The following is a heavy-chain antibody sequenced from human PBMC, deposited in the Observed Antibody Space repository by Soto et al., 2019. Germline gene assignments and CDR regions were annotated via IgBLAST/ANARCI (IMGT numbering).Heavy chain of an antibody. Sequence: QDRLVQSGVEVKKPGASVRVSCKASGYSFTNYGITWVRQAPGQGVEWMGWISAYNGNTNYAQKFQGRVTLNTDASTSTAYLELRSLRSDDTAVYYCARDRGVAPPVAGNTHYYYYMDVWGKGTTVTVSS. CDR1: GYSFTNYG. V-gene: IGHV1-18*01. J-gene: IGHJ6*03. D-gene: IGHD6-19*01. CDR3: ARDRGVAPPVAGNTHYYYYMDV. CDR2: ISAYNGNT.